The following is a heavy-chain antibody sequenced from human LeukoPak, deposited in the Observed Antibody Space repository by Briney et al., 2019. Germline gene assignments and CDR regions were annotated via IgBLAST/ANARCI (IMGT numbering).Heavy chain of an antibody. CDR3: ASGRNGDFSAFDY. CDR1: GFTFSSYE. V-gene: IGHV3-48*01. D-gene: IGHD4-17*01. J-gene: IGHJ4*02. CDR2: ISSSSSTI. Sequence: GGSLRLSCAASGFTFSSYEMHWVRQAPGKGLEWVSYISSSSSTIYYADSVKGRFTISRDNAKNSLYLHMNSLRAEDTAVYYCASGRNGDFSAFDYWGQGTLVTVSS.